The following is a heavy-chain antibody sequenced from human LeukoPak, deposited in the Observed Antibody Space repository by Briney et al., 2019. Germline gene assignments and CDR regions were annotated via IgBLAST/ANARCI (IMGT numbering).Heavy chain of an antibody. Sequence: ASEKVSCKTSGYTFTSYGISWVRQAPGQGLEWMGWISAYNGNTDYAQNLQDRVTMTTDTSTSTAYMELRSLRSDDTAVYYCARVGAYCSSSSCFDYWDQGTLVTVSS. J-gene: IGHJ4*02. V-gene: IGHV1-18*01. CDR2: ISAYNGNT. CDR1: GYTFTSYG. CDR3: ARVGAYCSSSSCFDY. D-gene: IGHD2-2*01.